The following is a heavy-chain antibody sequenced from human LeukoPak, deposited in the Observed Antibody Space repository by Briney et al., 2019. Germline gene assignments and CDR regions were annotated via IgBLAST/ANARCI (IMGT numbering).Heavy chain of an antibody. V-gene: IGHV4-4*07. J-gene: IGHJ5*02. CDR3: ARDPMGYCSGGSCYP. CDR2: IYSSGCT. D-gene: IGHD2-15*01. CDR1: DGYIHSCY. Sequence: SETLSLTCTVSDGYIHSCYWSWLRQPAGKGLEWILRIYSSGCTNYSPSLKSRVTMSVDTSKNQFSLKLSSVTAADTAVYYCARDPMGYCSGGSCYPWGQGTLVTVSS.